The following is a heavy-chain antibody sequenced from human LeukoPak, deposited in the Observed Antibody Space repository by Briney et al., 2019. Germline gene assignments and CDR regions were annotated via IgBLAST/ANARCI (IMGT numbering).Heavy chain of an antibody. J-gene: IGHJ3*02. D-gene: IGHD1-26*01. V-gene: IGHV3-33*06. CDR1: GFTFSSYG. CDR3: AKGADDSGSYSDAFDI. CDR2: IWYDGSNK. Sequence: GGSLRLSCAASGFTFSSYGMHWVRQAPGKGLEWVAVIWYDGSNKYYIDSVKGRFTISRDNSKNTLYLQMNSLRDEDTAVYYCAKGADDSGSYSDAFDIWRQGTMVTVSS.